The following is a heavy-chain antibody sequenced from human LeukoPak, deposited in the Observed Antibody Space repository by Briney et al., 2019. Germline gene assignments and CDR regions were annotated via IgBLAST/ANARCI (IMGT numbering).Heavy chain of an antibody. CDR1: GFTFSSYS. CDR3: ARDAASGNNWFDP. D-gene: IGHD3-3*01. Sequence: GGSLRLSCAASGFTFSSYSLNWVRQAPGKGLEWVSYISPSSTSMYYADSVKGRFTISRDNARNSLYLQMNSLSTEDTALYYCARDAASGNNWFDPWGQGTPVTVSS. CDR2: ISPSSTSM. V-gene: IGHV3-48*01. J-gene: IGHJ5*02.